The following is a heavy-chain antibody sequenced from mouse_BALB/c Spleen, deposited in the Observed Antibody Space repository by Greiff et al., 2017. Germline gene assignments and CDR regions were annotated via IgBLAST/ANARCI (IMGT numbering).Heavy chain of an antibody. V-gene: IGHV1S29*02. CDR1: GYTFTDYN. Sequence: VQLQQSGPELVKPGASVKISCKASGYTFTDYNMHWVKQSHGKSLEWIGYIYPYNGGTGYNQKFKSKATLTVDNSSSTAYMELRSLTSEDSAVYYCAEDYYGSMHFDYWGQGTTLTVSS. CDR3: AEDYYGSMHFDY. D-gene: IGHD1-1*01. CDR2: IYPYNGGT. J-gene: IGHJ2*01.